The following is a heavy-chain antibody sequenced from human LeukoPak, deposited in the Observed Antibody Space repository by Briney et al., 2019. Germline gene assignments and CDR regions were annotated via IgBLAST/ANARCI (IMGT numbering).Heavy chain of an antibody. J-gene: IGHJ4*02. CDR3: ARRGRIIASPLV. Sequence: SETLSLTCAVYGGSFSGYYWSWIRQPPGKGLEWIGEINHSGSTNYNPSLKSRVTISVDTSKNQFSLKLSSVTAADTAVYYCARRGRIIASPLVWGQGILVTVSS. CDR1: GGSFSGYY. V-gene: IGHV4-34*01. CDR2: INHSGST. D-gene: IGHD2/OR15-2a*01.